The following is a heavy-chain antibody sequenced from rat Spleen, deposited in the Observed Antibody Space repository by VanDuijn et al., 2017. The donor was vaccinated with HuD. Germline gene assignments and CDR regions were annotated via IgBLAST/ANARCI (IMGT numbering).Heavy chain of an antibody. CDR2: ISSDGGRN. Sequence: EVQLVESDGGLVQPGRSLKLSCAASGFTFSDYYMAWVRQAPTKGLEWVATISSDGGRNFYRDSVKGRFTVSRGNEKGTLYLQMDSLRSEDTATYYCTRGWGMVLLAFDYWGQGVMVTVSS. V-gene: IGHV5-20*01. D-gene: IGHD1-12*02. CDR1: GFTFSDYY. J-gene: IGHJ2*01. CDR3: TRGWGMVLLAFDY.